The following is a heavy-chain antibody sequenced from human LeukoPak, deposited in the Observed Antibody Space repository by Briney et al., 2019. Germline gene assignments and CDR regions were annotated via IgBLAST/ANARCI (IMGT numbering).Heavy chain of an antibody. D-gene: IGHD3-9*01. CDR1: GYTFTGYY. CDR2: INPNSGGT. J-gene: IGHJ5*02. V-gene: IGHV1-2*02. CDR3: ARDLRPTGYYTGP. Sequence: GASVKVSCKASGYTFTGYYMHWVRQAPGQGLEWMGWINPNSGGTNYAQKFQGRATMTRDTSISTAYMELSRLRSDDTAVYYCARDLRPTGYYTGPWGQGTLVTVSS.